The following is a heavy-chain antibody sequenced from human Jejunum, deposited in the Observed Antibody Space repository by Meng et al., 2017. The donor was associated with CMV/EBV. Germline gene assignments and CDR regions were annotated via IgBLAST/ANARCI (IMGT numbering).Heavy chain of an antibody. J-gene: IGHJ6*02. D-gene: IGHD3-3*01. Sequence: YYGHWVRQAPGQGLEWMGIINPGGGSTSYAQNFRGRVTMTRDTSTSTVYMELSSLRSEDTAVYYCARDLASRTYDDFWSGFNGMDVWGQGTTVTVSS. V-gene: IGHV1-46*01. CDR1: YY. CDR3: ARDLASRTYDDFWSGFNGMDV. CDR2: INPGGGST.